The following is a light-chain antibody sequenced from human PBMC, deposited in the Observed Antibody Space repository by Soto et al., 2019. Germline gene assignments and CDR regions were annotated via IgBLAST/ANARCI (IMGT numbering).Light chain of an antibody. CDR2: EVS. J-gene: IGLJ2*01. CDR1: SSDVGGYDY. CDR3: SSYTSSTTIL. V-gene: IGLV2-14*01. Sequence: QSALTQPASVSGSPGQSITISCIGTSSDVGGYDYVSWYQQHPGKAPKLIIYEVSNRPSGVSNRFSGSKSGNTASLTISGLQTEDEGDYYCSSYTSSTTILFGGGTKVTVL.